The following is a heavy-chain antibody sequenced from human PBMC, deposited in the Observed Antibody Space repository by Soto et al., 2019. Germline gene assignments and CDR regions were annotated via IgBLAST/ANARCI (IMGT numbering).Heavy chain of an antibody. CDR3: ATYPGRLRPRMTYYYYYGMDV. V-gene: IGHV1-24*01. Sequence: ASVKVSCKVSGYTLTELSMHWVRQAPGKGLEWMGGFDPEDGETIYAQKFQGRVTMTEDTSTDTAYMELSSLRSEDTAVYYCATYPGRLRPRMTYYYYYGMDVWGQGTTVTVSS. D-gene: IGHD5-12*01. J-gene: IGHJ6*02. CDR1: GYTLTELS. CDR2: FDPEDGET.